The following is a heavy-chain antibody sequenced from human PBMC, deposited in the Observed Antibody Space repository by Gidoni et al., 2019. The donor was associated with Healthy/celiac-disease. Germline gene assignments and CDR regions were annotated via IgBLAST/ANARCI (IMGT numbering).Heavy chain of an antibody. CDR1: GGSISSYY. D-gene: IGHD4-4*01. Sequence: QVQLQESGPGLVKPSETLSLTCTVPGGSISSYYWSWIRQPPGKGLGWIWFYYSSGNTNYHPSLKYPVTITVDPSKDQFTLKLSSVTAADTAVYYCARDMTTVISSSTHNWFDPWGQGTLVTVSS. CDR2: YYSSGNT. J-gene: IGHJ5*02. CDR3: ARDMTTVISSSTHNWFDP. V-gene: IGHV4-59*01.